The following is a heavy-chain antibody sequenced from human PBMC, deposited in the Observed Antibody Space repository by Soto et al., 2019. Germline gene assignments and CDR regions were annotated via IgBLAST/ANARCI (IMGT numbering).Heavy chain of an antibody. V-gene: IGHV4-34*01. J-gene: IGHJ5*02. CDR2: INHSGST. Sequence: ENLSITIAIHDESFNRSNCTYTRYPSRKKLEWIGEINHSGSTNYNPSLKSRVTISVDTSKNQFSLKLSSVTAADTAVYYCARCPASITILGVSRTHWFDPWGPGTLVTVS. CDR3: ARCPASITILGVSRTHWFDP. D-gene: IGHD3-3*01. CDR1: DESFNRSN.